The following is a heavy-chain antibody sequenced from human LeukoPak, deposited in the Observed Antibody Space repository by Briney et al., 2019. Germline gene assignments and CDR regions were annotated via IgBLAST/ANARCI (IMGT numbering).Heavy chain of an antibody. CDR1: GYSISNGYY. J-gene: IGHJ6*03. CDR3: ARQHDSYYYYYIDV. Sequence: SETLSLTCAVSGYSISNGYYWVWSRQPPGRGLEWIGSLYHSDSAYYNTSLRSRVSMSVDTSKNQFSLTLSFVTAADTAVYYCARQHDSYYYYYIDVWGSGTTVTVSS. V-gene: IGHV4-38-2*01. CDR2: LYHSDSA.